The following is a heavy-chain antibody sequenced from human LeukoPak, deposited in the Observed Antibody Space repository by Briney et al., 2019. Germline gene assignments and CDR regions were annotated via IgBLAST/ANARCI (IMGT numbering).Heavy chain of an antibody. Sequence: SETLSLTCTVSGGSISSSSYYWGWIRQPPGKGLEWIGSIYYSGSTYYNPSLKSRVTISVDTSKNQFSLKLSSVTAADTAVYYCARGRRGIATRMGRFDYWGQGTLVTVSS. J-gene: IGHJ4*02. CDR1: GGSISSSSYY. V-gene: IGHV4-39*01. D-gene: IGHD6-13*01. CDR2: IYYSGST. CDR3: ARGRRGIATRMGRFDY.